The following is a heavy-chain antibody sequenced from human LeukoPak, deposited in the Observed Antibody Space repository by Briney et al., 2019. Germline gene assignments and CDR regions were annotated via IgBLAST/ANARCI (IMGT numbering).Heavy chain of an antibody. CDR1: GYSISSGYY. J-gene: IGHJ6*04. Sequence: SETLSLTCAVSGYSISSGYYWGWIRQPPGKGLEWLGSIYHSGSTYYNPSLKSRVTISVDTSKNQFSLKLSSVTAADTAVYYCARDSHKAYCSSTSCYCYYCGMDVWGKGTTVTVSS. D-gene: IGHD2-2*01. CDR3: ARDSHKAYCSSTSCYCYYCGMDV. V-gene: IGHV4-38-2*02. CDR2: IYHSGST.